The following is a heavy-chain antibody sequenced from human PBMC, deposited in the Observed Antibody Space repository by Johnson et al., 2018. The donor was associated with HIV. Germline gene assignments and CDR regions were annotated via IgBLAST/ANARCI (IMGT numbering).Heavy chain of an antibody. CDR1: GFNFTHYA. D-gene: IGHD6-25*01. V-gene: IGHV3-23*04. CDR3: ARDGESQRLPLGDAFDV. CDR2: ISGSGGST. Sequence: VQLVESGGGLVQPGGSLRLSCAASGFNFTHYAMPWVRQAPGQGLEWVSSISGSGGSTYYADSLRGRFTISRDNSKNTLYLQMDNLRVEDTAIYYCARDGESQRLPLGDAFDVWGQGTLVTVSS. J-gene: IGHJ3*01.